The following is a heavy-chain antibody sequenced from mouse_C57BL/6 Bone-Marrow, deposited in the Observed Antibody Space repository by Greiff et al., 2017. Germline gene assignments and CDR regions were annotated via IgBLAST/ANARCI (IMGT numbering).Heavy chain of an antibody. D-gene: IGHD1-1*01. CDR2: ISDGGSYT. CDR3: ERDPIYYYGSSYDYFDG. CDR1: GFTFSSYA. V-gene: IGHV5-4*01. Sequence: EVQLVESGGGLVKPGGSLKLSCAASGFTFSSYAMSWVRQTPEKRLEWVATISDGGSYTYYPDNVKGRVTISRDNAKNNLYLQLSHLKSEDTAMYYWERDPIYYYGSSYDYFDGWGKGTTLTVSS. J-gene: IGHJ2*01.